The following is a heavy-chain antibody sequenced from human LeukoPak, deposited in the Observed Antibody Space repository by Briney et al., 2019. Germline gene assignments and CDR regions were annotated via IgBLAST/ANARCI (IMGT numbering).Heavy chain of an antibody. Sequence: PSETLSLTCAVSGGSISSSNWWSWVRQPPGKGLEWIGEIYHSGSTNYNPSLKSRVTISVDTSKNQFSLKLSSVTAADTAVYYCARDSATVIAASLYAFDIWGQGTMVTVSS. J-gene: IGHJ3*02. V-gene: IGHV4-4*02. CDR2: IYHSGST. CDR1: GGSISSSNW. D-gene: IGHD2-15*01. CDR3: ARDSATVIAASLYAFDI.